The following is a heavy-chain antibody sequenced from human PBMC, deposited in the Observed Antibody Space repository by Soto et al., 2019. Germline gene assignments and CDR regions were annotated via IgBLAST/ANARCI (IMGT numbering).Heavy chain of an antibody. CDR3: AGGSYCSSTSCPSYYYGMDV. CDR2: IYYSGST. D-gene: IGHD2-2*01. Sequence: PSETLSLTCTVSGGSVSSGSYYWSWIRQPPGKGLEWIGYIYYSGSTNYNPSLESRVTISVDTSKNQFSLKLSSVTAADTAVYYCAGGSYCSSTSCPSYYYGMDVWGQGTTVTVSS. J-gene: IGHJ6*02. V-gene: IGHV4-61*01. CDR1: GGSVSSGSYY.